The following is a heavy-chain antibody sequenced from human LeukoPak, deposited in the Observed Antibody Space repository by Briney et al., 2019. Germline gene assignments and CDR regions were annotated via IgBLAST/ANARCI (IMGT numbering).Heavy chain of an antibody. D-gene: IGHD3-10*01. V-gene: IGHV3-30*02. Sequence: GGSLRLSCAASGFTFSTYGMSWVRQAPGKGLEWVAFIRYDGSNKYYADSVKGRFTISRDNSKNMLYLQMNSLRAEDTAVYYCAKDWYYYGSGTYWTPFFDYWGQGTLVIVSS. CDR1: GFTFSTYG. CDR2: IRYDGSNK. J-gene: IGHJ4*02. CDR3: AKDWYYYGSGTYWTPFFDY.